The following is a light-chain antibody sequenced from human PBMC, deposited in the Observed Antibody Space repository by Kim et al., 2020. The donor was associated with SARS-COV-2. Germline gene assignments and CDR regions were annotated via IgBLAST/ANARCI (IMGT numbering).Light chain of an antibody. CDR1: SSDVGGYNY. CDR2: DVS. V-gene: IGLV2-14*04. Sequence: GQSITITCTRSSSDVGGYNYVSWYQQHPGKAPKLMIYDVSKRPSGISNRFSGSKSGNTASLTISGLQAEDEADYYCSSYTSSSAWVFGGGTQLTVL. CDR3: SSYTSSSAWV. J-gene: IGLJ3*02.